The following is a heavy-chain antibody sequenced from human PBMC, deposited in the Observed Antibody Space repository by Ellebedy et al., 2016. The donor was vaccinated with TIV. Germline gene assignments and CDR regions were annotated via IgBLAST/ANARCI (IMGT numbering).Heavy chain of an antibody. CDR3: AKDGNFNAFDI. CDR1: GFTFSSYA. CDR2: ISGSGDNT. V-gene: IGHV3-23*01. Sequence: GGSLRLXXAASGFTFSSYALSWVRQAPGKGLEWVSAISGSGDNTYYADSVRGRFTISRDNSKNTLYLQMNRLRAEDTAVYYCAKDGNFNAFDIWGQGTMVTVSS. J-gene: IGHJ3*02. D-gene: IGHD1-26*01.